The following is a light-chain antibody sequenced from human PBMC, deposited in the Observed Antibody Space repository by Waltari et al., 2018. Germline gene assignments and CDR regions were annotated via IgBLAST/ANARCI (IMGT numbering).Light chain of an antibody. CDR3: QKLNSYPL. J-gene: IGKJ2*01. V-gene: IGKV1-9*01. CDR2: DAS. Sequence: DIQLTQSPSFLSASVGDRVTITCRASQGIGNSLAWSQQKPGKAPKLLIYDASTLQSGVPSRFSGSGSGTEFTLTISSLQPEDFATYYCQKLNSYPLFGQGTKLESK. CDR1: QGIGNS.